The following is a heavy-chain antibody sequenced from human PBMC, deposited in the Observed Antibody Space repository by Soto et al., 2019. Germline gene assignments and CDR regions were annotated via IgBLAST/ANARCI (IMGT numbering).Heavy chain of an antibody. CDR1: GFTFSSYS. Sequence: GGSLRFSCAASGFTFSSYSMNWVRQAPGKGLEWVSSIISSSSYINYPDSVKGRFTISRDNAKNSLYLQMNSLRAEDTAVYYCARERLAAAEDAFDIWGQGTMVTVSS. D-gene: IGHD6-13*01. V-gene: IGHV3-21*01. CDR3: ARERLAAAEDAFDI. J-gene: IGHJ3*02. CDR2: IISSSSYI.